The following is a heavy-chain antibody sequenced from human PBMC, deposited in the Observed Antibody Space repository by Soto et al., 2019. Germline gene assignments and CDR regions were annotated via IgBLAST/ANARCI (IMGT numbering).Heavy chain of an antibody. CDR2: IRSQIDGGTT. D-gene: IGHD2-15*01. V-gene: IGHV3-15*01. Sequence: GGSLRLSCAASGFTFSSYSMNWVRQAPGKALEWVGRIRSQIDGGTTDYAAPVKGRFTISRDDSKNTLFLQMNSLKTEDTAVYYCTTDPGGFCRGGSCYWFAPWGQGTLVTVS. CDR3: TTDPGGFCRGGSCYWFAP. CDR1: GFTFSSYS. J-gene: IGHJ5*02.